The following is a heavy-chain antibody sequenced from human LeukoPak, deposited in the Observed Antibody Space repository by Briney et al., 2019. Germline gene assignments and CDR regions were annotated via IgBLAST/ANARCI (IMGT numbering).Heavy chain of an antibody. V-gene: IGHV3-30*02. J-gene: IGHJ4*01. CDR3: AITPWDRGGNSFDS. Sequence: GGSLRLSCAASGFPFNNYGMHWVRQAPGKGLEWVAFIRYDGTKKDYADSVKGRFTISRDNSRSLLYLQMNSLRPEDTAVYSCAITPWDRGGNSFDSWGHGILVTVSS. CDR1: GFPFNNYG. CDR2: IRYDGTKK. D-gene: IGHD4-23*01.